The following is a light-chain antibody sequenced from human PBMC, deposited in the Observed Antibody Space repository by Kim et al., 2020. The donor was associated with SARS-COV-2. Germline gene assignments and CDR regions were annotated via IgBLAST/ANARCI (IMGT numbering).Light chain of an antibody. V-gene: IGKV2-28*01. CDR3: MQPLETPYT. Sequence: DFVMTQSPLSLPVTPGEPASISCRSSQSLLHSNGVTYLNWYLQKPGQSPQLLIYLVSNRASGVPDRFSGSGSETDFTLKISRVEAEDVGVYFCMQPLETPYTFGGGTKVDIK. CDR1: QSLLHSNGVTY. CDR2: LVS. J-gene: IGKJ4*01.